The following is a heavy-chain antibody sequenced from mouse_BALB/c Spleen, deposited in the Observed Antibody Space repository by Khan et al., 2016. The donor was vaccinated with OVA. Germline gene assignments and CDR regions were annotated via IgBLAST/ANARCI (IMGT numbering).Heavy chain of an antibody. CDR1: GFSLTSDG. J-gene: IGHJ4*01. D-gene: IGHD3-1*01. CDR3: AQFTQDYYSMDC. CDR2: IWGDGST. Sequence: VELVESGPGLVAPSQSLAITCTVSGFSLTSDGVNWVRQPPGKGLEWLGVIWGDGSTNYHSTLIFRLIISKDNSKSQVFLKLNSLQTDDTATYFCAQFTQDYYSMDCWGDGTSVTESS. V-gene: IGHV2-3*01.